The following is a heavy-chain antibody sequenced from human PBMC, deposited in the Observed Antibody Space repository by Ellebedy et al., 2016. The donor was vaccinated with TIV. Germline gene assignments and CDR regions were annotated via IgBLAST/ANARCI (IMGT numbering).Heavy chain of an antibody. V-gene: IGHV4-39*07. CDR2: ISHSGST. CDR3: ARTVSEWGGSYFDY. CDR1: GGSISSSSYY. J-gene: IGHJ4*02. Sequence: SETLSLTCTVSGGSISSSSYYWSWIRQPPGKGLEWIGEISHSGSTNYNPSLKGRVTISVDTSKNQFSLKLSSVTAADTTVYYCARTVSEWGGSYFDYWGQGTLVTVSS. D-gene: IGHD1-26*01.